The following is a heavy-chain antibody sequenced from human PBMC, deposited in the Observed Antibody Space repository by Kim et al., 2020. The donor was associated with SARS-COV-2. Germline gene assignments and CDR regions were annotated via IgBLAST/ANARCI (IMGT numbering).Heavy chain of an antibody. V-gene: IGHV3-30*18. J-gene: IGHJ4*02. CDR1: GFTFSSYG. CDR2: ISFDGSNK. Sequence: GGSLRLSCAASGFTFSSYGMHGVRQAPGKGLEWVAVISFDGSNKYSADSVKGRFTIARDNSKNTLYLQMNSLRAEDAAVYYCAKGGDYYGSSGYYGRLGYWGQGTLVTVSS. CDR3: AKGGDYYGSSGYYGRLGY. D-gene: IGHD3-22*01.